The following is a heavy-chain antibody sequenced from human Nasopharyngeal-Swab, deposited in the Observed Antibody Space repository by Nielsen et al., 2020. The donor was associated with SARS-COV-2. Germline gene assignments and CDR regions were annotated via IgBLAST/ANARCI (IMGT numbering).Heavy chain of an antibody. Sequence: SETLSLTCAVSGGSISSGGYSWSWIRQPPGKGLEWIGYIYHSGSTYYNPSLKSRVTISVDTSKNQFSLKLSSVTAADTAVYYCARHGMVTGLDYWGQGTLVTVSS. J-gene: IGHJ4*02. CDR1: GGSISSGGYS. CDR2: IYHSGST. V-gene: IGHV4-30-2*03. CDR3: ARHGMVTGLDY. D-gene: IGHD5-18*01.